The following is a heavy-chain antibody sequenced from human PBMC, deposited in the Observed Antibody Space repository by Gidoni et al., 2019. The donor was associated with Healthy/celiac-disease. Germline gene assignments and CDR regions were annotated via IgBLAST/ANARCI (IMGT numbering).Heavy chain of an antibody. CDR3: ARDLTGDRWGWFDP. CDR1: GFTFSSYS. D-gene: IGHD7-27*01. Sequence: EVQLVESGGGLVKPGGSLRLSCAASGFTFSSYSMNWVRQAPGKGLEWVSSISSSSSYIYYADSVKGRFTISRDNAKNSLYLQMNSLRAEDTAVYYCARDLTGDRWGWFDPWGQGTLVTVSS. J-gene: IGHJ5*02. CDR2: ISSSSSYI. V-gene: IGHV3-21*01.